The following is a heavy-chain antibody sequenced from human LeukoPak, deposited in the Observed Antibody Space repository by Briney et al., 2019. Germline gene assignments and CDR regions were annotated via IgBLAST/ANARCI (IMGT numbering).Heavy chain of an antibody. Sequence: GGSLRLSCAASGFTFSGSALHWVRQASGKGLEWVGRIRSTANGYATAYAASVKGRFAISRDDSKNTAYLQMDSLKTEDTAVYYCARSYSGYFDWFSRLDYWGQGTLVTVSS. D-gene: IGHD3-9*01. CDR1: GFTFSGSA. J-gene: IGHJ4*02. CDR2: IRSTANGYAT. V-gene: IGHV3-73*01. CDR3: ARSYSGYFDWFSRLDY.